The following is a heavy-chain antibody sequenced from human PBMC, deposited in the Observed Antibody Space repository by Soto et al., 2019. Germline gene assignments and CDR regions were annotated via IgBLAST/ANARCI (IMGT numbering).Heavy chain of an antibody. J-gene: IGHJ4*02. CDR1: GFTFSSYS. V-gene: IGHV3-48*01. CDR2: ISSSSSTI. CDR3: ARDLNLGSFDY. Sequence: EVQLVESGGGLVQPGGSLRLSCAASGFTSGFTFSSYSMNWVRQAPGKGLEWVSYISSSSSTIYYADSVKGRFTISRDNAKNSLYLQMNSLRAEDTAVYYCARDLNLGSFDYWGQGTLSPSPQ.